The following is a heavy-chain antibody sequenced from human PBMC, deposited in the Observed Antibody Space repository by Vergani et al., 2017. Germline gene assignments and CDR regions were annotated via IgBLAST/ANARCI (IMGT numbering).Heavy chain of an antibody. CDR1: GGPISSGDHY. CDR2: IFSSGNT. V-gene: IGHV4-31*11. Sequence: QVQLQESGPGVVKPSQTLSLTCAVSGGPISSGDHYWTWIRQRPGKGLEWIGYIFSSGNTPDNPSLRSRLTISVDTSQNQFSLKLRSVTAADTAVYYCARVDTEVPATCQFYYMDLWGKGTTVVVSS. CDR3: ARVDTEVPATCQFYYMDL. J-gene: IGHJ6*03. D-gene: IGHD5-18*01.